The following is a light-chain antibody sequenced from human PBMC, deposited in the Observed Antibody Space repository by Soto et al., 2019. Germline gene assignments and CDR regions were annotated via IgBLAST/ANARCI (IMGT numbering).Light chain of an antibody. CDR1: SRDIGFFNY. CDR3: ASYTTRSTYV. Sequence: QSALTQPASVSWAPGQSITVSCTGTSRDIGFFNYVSWYQQYPGNAPKLIIFEVTNRPSGVSHRFSGSKSGNTASLTISGLQAEDGADYFCASYTTRSTYVFGSGTKVT. J-gene: IGLJ1*01. CDR2: EVT. V-gene: IGLV2-14*01.